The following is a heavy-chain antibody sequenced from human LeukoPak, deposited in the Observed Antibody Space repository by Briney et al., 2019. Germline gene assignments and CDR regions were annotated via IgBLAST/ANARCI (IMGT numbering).Heavy chain of an antibody. CDR1: AFTFSSFA. CDR2: IHGSGVTT. CDR3: AKDPNGDYVGAFDS. J-gene: IGHJ3*02. D-gene: IGHD4-17*01. V-gene: IGHV3-23*01. Sequence: TGGSLRLSCAASAFTFSSFAMTWVRQAPGKGLEWVSGIHGSGVTTYYADSVKGRFTISRDNSRKMLYLQMNSLRVEDTAVYYCAKDPNGDYVGAFDSWGQGTMVTVSS.